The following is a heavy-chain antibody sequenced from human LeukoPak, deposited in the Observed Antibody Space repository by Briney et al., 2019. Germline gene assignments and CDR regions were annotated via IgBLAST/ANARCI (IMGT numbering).Heavy chain of an antibody. V-gene: IGHV4-39*01. CDR2: IYYSGST. CDR1: GGSISSSSYY. CDR3: ARIGYSSWIDY. Sequence: SETLSLTCTVSGGSISSSSYYWGWIRQPPGKGLEWFGYIYYSGSTYYNPSLKSRVTISVDTSKNEFSLKLNSVTAADTAVYFCARIGYSSWIDYWGQGTLVTVSS. J-gene: IGHJ4*02. D-gene: IGHD6-6*01.